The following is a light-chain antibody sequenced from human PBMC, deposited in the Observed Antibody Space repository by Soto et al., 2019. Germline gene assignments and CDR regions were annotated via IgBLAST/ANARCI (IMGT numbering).Light chain of an antibody. J-gene: IGKJ2*01. CDR1: QSLVHSDGNTY. V-gene: IGKV2-24*01. Sequence: IVMTQTPPSSPVTLGQPASISCRSSQSLVHSDGNTYLSWLHQRPGQPPRLLIYRVSIRFSGVPDRFSGSGAGTDFTLKISRVEAEDVGFYYCMQATPIPHTFGQGTNLEI. CDR2: RVS. CDR3: MQATPIPHT.